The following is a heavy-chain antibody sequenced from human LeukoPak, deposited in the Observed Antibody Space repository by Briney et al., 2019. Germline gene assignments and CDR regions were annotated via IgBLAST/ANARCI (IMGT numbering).Heavy chain of an antibody. D-gene: IGHD6-13*01. Sequence: PGGSLRLSCAVSGFTFNIFAITWVRQAPGKGREWGSAISGNGVSTYYADSVKGRFTISRDNSKNTLYLQMNTLRAKHPPAHYSAHISSSWRDSWGQGKLVTVS. CDR3: AHISSSWRDS. V-gene: IGHV3-23*01. CDR2: ISGNGVST. J-gene: IGHJ5*01. CDR1: GFTFNIFA.